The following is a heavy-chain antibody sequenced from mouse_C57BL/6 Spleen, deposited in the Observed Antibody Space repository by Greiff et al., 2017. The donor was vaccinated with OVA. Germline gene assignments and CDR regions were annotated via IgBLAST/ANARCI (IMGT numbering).Heavy chain of an antibody. Sequence: EVHLVESGGGLVQPGGSLKLSCAASGFTFSDYGMAWVRQAPRKGPEWVAFISNLAYSIYYADTVTGRFTISRENAKNTLYLEMSSLRSEDTAMYYCARLTKAMDYWGQGTSVTVSS. CDR1: GFTFSDYG. J-gene: IGHJ4*01. CDR2: ISNLAYSI. V-gene: IGHV5-15*01. CDR3: ARLTKAMDY. D-gene: IGHD1-3*01.